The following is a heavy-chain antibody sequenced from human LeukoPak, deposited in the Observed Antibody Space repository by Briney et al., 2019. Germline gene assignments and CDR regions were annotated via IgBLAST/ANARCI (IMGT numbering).Heavy chain of an antibody. Sequence: GASVKVSCKASGYTFTSYGISWVRQAPGQGLEWMGWINTNTGNPTYAQGFTGRFVFSLDTSVSTAYLQISSLKAEDTAVYYCARHAGNSPSWFDPWGQGTLVTVSS. CDR3: ARHAGNSPSWFDP. CDR2: INTNTGNP. J-gene: IGHJ5*02. CDR1: GYTFTSYG. V-gene: IGHV7-4-1*02. D-gene: IGHD4-23*01.